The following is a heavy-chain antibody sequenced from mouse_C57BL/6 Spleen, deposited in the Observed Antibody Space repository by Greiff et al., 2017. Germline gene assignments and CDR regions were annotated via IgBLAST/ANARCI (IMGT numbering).Heavy chain of an antibody. Sequence: VQLQQSGPVLVKPGASVKMSCKASGYTFTDYYMNWVKQSHGKSLEWIGVINPYNGGTSYNQKFKGKATLTVDKSSSTAYMELNSLTSEDSAVYYCAAYYAYAMDYWGQGTSVTVSS. CDR2: INPYNGGT. J-gene: IGHJ4*01. CDR1: GYTFTDYY. V-gene: IGHV1-19*01. D-gene: IGHD2-10*01. CDR3: AAYYAYAMDY.